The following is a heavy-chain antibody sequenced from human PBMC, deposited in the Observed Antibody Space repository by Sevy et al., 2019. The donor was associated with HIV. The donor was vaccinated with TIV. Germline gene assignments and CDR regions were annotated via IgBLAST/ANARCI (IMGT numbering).Heavy chain of an antibody. J-gene: IGHJ3*02. CDR2: IYPGDSDT. Sequence: GESLKISCKGSGYSFTSYWIDWVRQMPGKGLEWMGIIYPGDSDTRYSPSFQGQVTISAEKSISTAYLQWSSLKASDTAIYYCARHWPGEDIVVEVAALAFDMWGQGTMVTVSS. V-gene: IGHV5-51*01. CDR3: ARHWPGEDIVVEVAALAFDM. D-gene: IGHD2-15*01. CDR1: GYSFTSYW.